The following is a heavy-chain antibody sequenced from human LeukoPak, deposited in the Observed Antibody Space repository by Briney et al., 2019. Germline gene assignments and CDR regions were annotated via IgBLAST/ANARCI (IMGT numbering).Heavy chain of an antibody. CDR3: ARDHAYRADY. V-gene: IGHV3-7*01. CDR2: INQDESKN. J-gene: IGHJ4*02. D-gene: IGHD2-2*01. CDR1: GFTFSNEW. Sequence: GGSLRLSCAASGFTFSNEWMRWVRQAPGKGLEWVANINQDESKNYYADSVKGRFTISRDNAKNSLYLQMSSLTAEDTAIYYCARDHAYRADYWGQGTLVTVSS.